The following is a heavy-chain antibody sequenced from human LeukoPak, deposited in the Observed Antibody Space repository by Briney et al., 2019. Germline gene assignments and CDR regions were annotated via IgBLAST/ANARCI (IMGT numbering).Heavy chain of an antibody. V-gene: IGHV1-8*01. Sequence: GASVKVPCKASGYTFTSYDINWVRQATGQGLEWMGWMNPNSGNTGYAQKFQGRVTMTRNTSISTAYMELSSLRSEDTAVYYCARGGDPIAAAGTYYHYYYYMDVWGKGTTVTVSS. J-gene: IGHJ6*03. CDR2: MNPNSGNT. CDR1: GYTFTSYD. D-gene: IGHD6-13*01. CDR3: ARGGDPIAAAGTYYHYYYYMDV.